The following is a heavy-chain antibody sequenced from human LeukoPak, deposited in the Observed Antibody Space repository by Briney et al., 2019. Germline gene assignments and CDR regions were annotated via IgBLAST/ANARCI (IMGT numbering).Heavy chain of an antibody. J-gene: IGHJ4*02. CDR3: AKVRWSSSSSLDPFDY. CDR1: GFTFSSYA. V-gene: IGHV3-23*01. CDR2: ISGSGGST. D-gene: IGHD6-6*01. Sequence: GGSLRLSCAASGFTFSSYAMSWVRQAPGKGLEWVSAISGSGGSTYYADSVKGRFTISRDNSKNTLYLQMNSLRAEDTAVYYCAKVRWSSSSSLDPFDYWGQGTLVTVSS.